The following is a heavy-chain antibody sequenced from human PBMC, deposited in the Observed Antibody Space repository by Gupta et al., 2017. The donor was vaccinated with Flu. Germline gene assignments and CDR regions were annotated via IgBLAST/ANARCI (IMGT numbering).Heavy chain of an antibody. CDR1: GFTFSDYA. D-gene: IGHD3-3*01. J-gene: IGHJ6*02. CDR2: IWYDGSDK. V-gene: IGHV3-33*01. Sequence: QVQLVESGGGVVQPGRSLRLSCAASGFTFSDYAMHWVRQAPGKGLEWLAIIWYDGSDKYYLDSVKGRFTISRDNSNNTLYIQMSSLRAEDTAVYYCARSRYDFWSGYVGSEYGMDVWGQGTTVTVSS. CDR3: ARSRYDFWSGYVGSEYGMDV.